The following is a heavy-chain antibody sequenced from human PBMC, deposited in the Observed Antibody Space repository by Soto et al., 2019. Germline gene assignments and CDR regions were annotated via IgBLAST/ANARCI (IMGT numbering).Heavy chain of an antibody. CDR3: VRSRSGAVPDSFGY. D-gene: IGHD3-3*01. CDR1: GFMFNRYA. CDR2: ISKDGSIQ. V-gene: IGHV3-30-3*01. J-gene: IGHJ4*02. Sequence: QVQLVESGGRVVQPGRSLRLSCAASGFMFNRYAIHWVRQTPGKGLEWVAVISKDGSIQYYADSVRGRFIISRDKSKDTVYLEMNSLRAEDTAVFYCVRSRSGAVPDSFGYWGQGTLVTVSS.